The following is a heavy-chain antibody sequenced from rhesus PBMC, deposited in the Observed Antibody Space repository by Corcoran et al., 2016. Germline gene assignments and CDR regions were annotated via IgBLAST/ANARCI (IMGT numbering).Heavy chain of an antibody. Sequence: QVTLKESGPALVKPTQTLTLPCTFSGFSISTTGTGVGWIRQPPGKALEWRANLYWNESKYYSTSRKSRLTIYKDTYKNQGGLTMTNMDPVDTATYYCARGDWNDGVDYWGQGVLVTVSS. CDR1: GFSISTTGTG. D-gene: IGHD1-7*02. J-gene: IGHJ4*01. CDR2: LYWNESK. CDR3: ARGDWNDGVDY. V-gene: IGHV2-95*01.